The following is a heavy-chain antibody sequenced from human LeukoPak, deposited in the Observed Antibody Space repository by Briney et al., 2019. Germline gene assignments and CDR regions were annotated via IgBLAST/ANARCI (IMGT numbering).Heavy chain of an antibody. CDR2: INHSGST. CDR1: GGSFSGYY. V-gene: IGHV4-34*01. Sequence: SETLSLTCAVYGGSFSGYYWSWIRQPPGKGLEWIGEINHSGSTNHIPSLQNRVTISVDTSKNQSSLKLSSVTAADTAVYYCARDRPALSSWTPSNFDYWGQGTLVTVSS. D-gene: IGHD6-13*01. CDR3: ARDRPALSSWTPSNFDY. J-gene: IGHJ4*02.